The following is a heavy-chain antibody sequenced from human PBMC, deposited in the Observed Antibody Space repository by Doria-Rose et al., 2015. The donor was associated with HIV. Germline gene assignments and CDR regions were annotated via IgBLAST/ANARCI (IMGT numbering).Heavy chain of an antibody. V-gene: IGHV3-30*04. CDR3: ARDELRGYDIYDGLDV. CDR1: GLTLSNFA. Sequence: QVQLVQSGGGVVQPGRSLRLPCVASGLTLSNFAIHWVRQAPGKGLEWVSVILYDGGSQHYADSVKGRFTISRDNSKNTVYLQMDTLRPEDTAVYSCARDELRGYDIYDGLDVWGQGTTVTVSS. J-gene: IGHJ6*02. CDR2: ILYDGGSQ. D-gene: IGHD5-12*01.